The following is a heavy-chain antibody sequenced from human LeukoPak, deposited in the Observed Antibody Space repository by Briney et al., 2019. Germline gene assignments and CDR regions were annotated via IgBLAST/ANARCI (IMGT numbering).Heavy chain of an antibody. V-gene: IGHV3-7*01. Sequence: PGGSLRLSCAVSGFTITNYWMSWVRQAPGKGLEWVASIKQDGSVEFYVDSVKGRLTISRDSAKNSLYLQMNSLRDEDTAVYYCVRDPLDYWGQGTLVTVSS. CDR2: IKQDGSVE. J-gene: IGHJ4*02. CDR1: GFTITNYW. CDR3: VRDPLDY.